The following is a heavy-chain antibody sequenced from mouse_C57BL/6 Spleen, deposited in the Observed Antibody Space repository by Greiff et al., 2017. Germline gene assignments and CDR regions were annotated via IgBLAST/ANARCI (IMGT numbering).Heavy chain of an antibody. V-gene: IGHV1-15*01. CDR3: TRWGTTVVPSGDFDV. CDR2: IDPETGGT. J-gene: IGHJ1*03. D-gene: IGHD1-1*01. Sequence: QVQLQQSGAELVRPGASVTLSCKASGYTFTDYEMHWVKQTPVHGLEWIGAIDPETGGTAYNQKFKGKAILTADKSSSTAYMELRSLTSEDSAVYYCTRWGTTVVPSGDFDVWGTGTTVTVSS. CDR1: GYTFTDYE.